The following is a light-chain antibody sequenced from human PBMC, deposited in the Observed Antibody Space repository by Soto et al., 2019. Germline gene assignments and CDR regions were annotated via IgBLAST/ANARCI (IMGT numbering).Light chain of an antibody. J-gene: IGLJ1*01. CDR3: SSYATSSTLV. CDR2: DVS. V-gene: IGLV2-14*03. CDR1: SSDVGGYDF. Sequence: QSALTQPASVSGSPGQSITISCTGTSSDVGGYDFVSWYQQHPGKAPKLIISDVSSRPSGVSNRFSGSKSGNTASLTISGLQPEDEADYLCSSYATSSTLVFGSGTKLTVL.